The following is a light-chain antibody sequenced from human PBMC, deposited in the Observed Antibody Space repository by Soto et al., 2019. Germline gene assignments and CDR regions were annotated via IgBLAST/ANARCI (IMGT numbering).Light chain of an antibody. CDR2: DVN. V-gene: IGLV2-11*01. CDR1: RSDVGGYHY. J-gene: IGLJ3*02. CDR3: GSYGGSYNLV. Sequence: QSVLTQPRSVSGSPGQSVSISCTGTRSDVGGYHYVSWYQHQPGKAPELIIHDVNKRPSGVPDRFSGSKSGNTASLTISGLQAEDEAEYYCGSYGGSYNLVFGGGTKVTVL.